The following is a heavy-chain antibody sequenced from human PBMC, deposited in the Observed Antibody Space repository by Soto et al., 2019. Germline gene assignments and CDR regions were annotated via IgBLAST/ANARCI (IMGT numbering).Heavy chain of an antibody. D-gene: IGHD6-19*01. V-gene: IGHV3-7*02. CDR1: GFTFTNYW. CDR3: ATPMWGWYGY. J-gene: IGHJ4*02. CDR2: IKEDETEK. Sequence: GGSLRLSCAASGFTFTNYWMSWVRQVPGKGLEWLANIKEDETEKYYLDSVKGRFTVSRDNAKKSLYLQMNSLRVEDTAIYYCATPMWGWYGYWGQGTLVTVSS.